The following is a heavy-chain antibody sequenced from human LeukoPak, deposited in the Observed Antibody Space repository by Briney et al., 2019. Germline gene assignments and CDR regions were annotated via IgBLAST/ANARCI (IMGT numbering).Heavy chain of an antibody. D-gene: IGHD3-10*01. CDR1: GFTFSSYG. CDR2: IRYDGSNE. CDR3: AKAPNYYGSGSYYTLYYYYGMDV. V-gene: IGHV3-30*02. J-gene: IGHJ6*02. Sequence: PGGSLRLSCAASGFTFSSYGMHWVRQAPGKGLEWVAFIRYDGSNEYYADSVKGRFTISRDNSKNTLYLQMNSLRAEDTAVYYCAKAPNYYGSGSYYTLYYYYGMDVWGQGTTVTVSS.